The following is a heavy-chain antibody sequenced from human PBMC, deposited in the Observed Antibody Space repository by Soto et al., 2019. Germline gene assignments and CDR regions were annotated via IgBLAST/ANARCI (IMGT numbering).Heavy chain of an antibody. Sequence: SQTLSLTCAISGDRVSSNSAAWNWIRQSPSRGLEWLGRTYYRSKWYNDYAVSVKSRITINPDTSKNQFSLQLNSVTPEDTAVYYCARSPGVQQEWFGELWTDYYYYYGMDVWGQGTTVTVSS. D-gene: IGHD3-10*01. V-gene: IGHV6-1*01. CDR3: ARSPGVQQEWFGELWTDYYYYYGMDV. CDR1: GDRVSSNSAA. J-gene: IGHJ6*02. CDR2: TYYRSKWYN.